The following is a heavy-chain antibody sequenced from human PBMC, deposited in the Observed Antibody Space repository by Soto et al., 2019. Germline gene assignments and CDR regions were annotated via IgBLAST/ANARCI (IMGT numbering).Heavy chain of an antibody. Sequence: SVEVSCKASGGTFSSYAISWVRQAPGQGLEWMGGIIPIFGTANYAQKFQGRVTITAGESTSTAYMERSSLRSEDTAVSHCARDRGGYCSSTSCYVSGHYYGLEVWDQGITATVSS. D-gene: IGHD2-2*01. CDR3: ARDRGGYCSSTSCYVSGHYYGLEV. CDR1: GGTFSSYA. J-gene: IGHJ6*02. CDR2: IIPIFGTA. V-gene: IGHV1-69*13.